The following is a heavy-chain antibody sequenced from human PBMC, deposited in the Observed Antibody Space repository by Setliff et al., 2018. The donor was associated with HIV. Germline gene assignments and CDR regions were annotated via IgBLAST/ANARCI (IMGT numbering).Heavy chain of an antibody. V-gene: IGHV5-51*01. CDR3: AKWGSATPYFDD. CDR1: GYSFTSYW. Sequence: GESLKISCKGSGYSFTSYWIGWVRQMPGKGLEWMGIIYPRDSKIKYSPSFEGQVSISVDKSVNTAYLRWSSLKASDTAIYYCAKWGSATPYFDDWGQGTLGTV. J-gene: IGHJ4*02. D-gene: IGHD6-25*01. CDR2: IYPRDSKI.